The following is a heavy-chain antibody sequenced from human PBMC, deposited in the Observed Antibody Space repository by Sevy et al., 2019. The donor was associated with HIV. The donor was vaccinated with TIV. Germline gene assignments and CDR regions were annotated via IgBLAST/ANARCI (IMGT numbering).Heavy chain of an antibody. J-gene: IGHJ1*01. Sequence: SETLSLTCTVSGGSITDKKYYWAWIRQPPGKGLEWIGSISYGGSTYYNPSLQSRVTLSVDTCKNQFSLILSSVTAADTAKYYCGRLVAAAGQGNEYFQDWGRGTLVTVSS. V-gene: IGHV4-39*01. CDR2: ISYGGST. CDR3: GRLVAAAGQGNEYFQD. CDR1: GGSITDKKYY. D-gene: IGHD2-15*01.